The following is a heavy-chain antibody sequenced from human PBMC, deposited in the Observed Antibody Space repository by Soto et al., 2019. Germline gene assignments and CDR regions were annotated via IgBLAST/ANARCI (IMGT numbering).Heavy chain of an antibody. CDR3: ARDLLRQQPIGRGYIYVGQGWFDP. CDR1: GGSVSSGNYY. D-gene: IGHD5-18*01. Sequence: QVQLQESGPGLVKPSETLSLTRTVSGGSVSSGNYYWSWIRQPPGKGLEWIGCIYYSGSTNYNPSLKSRVTISVDTSKNQFSLKLSSVTAADTAVYYCARDLLRQQPIGRGYIYVGQGWFDPWGQGTLVTVSS. V-gene: IGHV4-61*01. CDR2: IYYSGST. J-gene: IGHJ5*02.